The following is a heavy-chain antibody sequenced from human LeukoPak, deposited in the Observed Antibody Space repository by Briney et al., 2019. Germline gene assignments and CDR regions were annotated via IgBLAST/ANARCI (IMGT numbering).Heavy chain of an antibody. Sequence: PGGSLRLSCAASGFTFSSYAMSWVRQAPGKGLEWVSAISGSGGSTYYADSVKGRFTISRDNSKNTLYLQMNSLRAEDTAVYYCAKEREHYYGSGSPTEALLYWGQGTLVSVSS. D-gene: IGHD3-10*01. CDR2: ISGSGGST. J-gene: IGHJ4*02. V-gene: IGHV3-23*01. CDR1: GFTFSSYA. CDR3: AKEREHYYGSGSPTEALLY.